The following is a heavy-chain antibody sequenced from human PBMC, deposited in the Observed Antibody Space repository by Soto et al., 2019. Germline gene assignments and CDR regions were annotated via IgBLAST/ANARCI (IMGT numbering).Heavy chain of an antibody. CDR3: AQDTYYYDTSGYYVFAY. J-gene: IGHJ4*02. V-gene: IGHV3-23*01. Sequence: GGSLRLSCAASEFTFSNYAMSWVRQAPGKGLEWVSAISYGGGTTYYADSVKGRFTISRDNSKNTLYLQMNSLRAEDTAVYYCAQDTYYYDTSGYYVFAYWGQGTLVTVSS. D-gene: IGHD3-22*01. CDR2: ISYGGGTT. CDR1: EFTFSNYA.